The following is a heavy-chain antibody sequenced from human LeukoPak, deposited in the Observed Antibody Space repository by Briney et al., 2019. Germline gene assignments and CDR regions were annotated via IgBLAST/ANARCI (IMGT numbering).Heavy chain of an antibody. CDR1: GGSISSYY. J-gene: IGHJ5*02. CDR3: ARTGGDNWFDP. Sequence: SETLSITCTVSGGSISSYYWSWIRQPPGKGLEWIGYIYTSGSTNYNPSLKSRVTISVDTSKNQFSLKLSSVTAADTAVYYCARTGGDNWFDPWGQGTLVTVSS. CDR2: IYTSGST. V-gene: IGHV4-4*09. D-gene: IGHD3-16*01.